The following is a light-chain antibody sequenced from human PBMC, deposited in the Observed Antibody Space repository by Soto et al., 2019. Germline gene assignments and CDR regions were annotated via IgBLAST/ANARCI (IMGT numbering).Light chain of an antibody. Sequence: QSVLTQPPSVSGSPGQSVTISCTGTSSDVGKYDRVSWYQQSPGTAPKLIIYEVTNRPSGVPARFSGSKSGNTASLTISGLQAEDEADYYCSSYINTSRYVFGTWTKLTVL. CDR3: SSYINTSRYV. CDR1: SSDVGKYDR. V-gene: IGLV2-18*02. J-gene: IGLJ1*01. CDR2: EVT.